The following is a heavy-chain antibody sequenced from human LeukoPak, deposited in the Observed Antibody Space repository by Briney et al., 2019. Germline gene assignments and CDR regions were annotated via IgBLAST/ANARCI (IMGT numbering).Heavy chain of an antibody. J-gene: IGHJ4*02. D-gene: IGHD3-10*01. Sequence: PSETLSLTCSVSGGSISSYYWSWIRQPPGRGLEWIGYIYYSGSTNYNPSLKSRVTISVDTSKNQFSLKLSSVTAADTAVYYCARGRGYYYGSGYFLDYWGQGTLVTVSS. V-gene: IGHV4-59*01. CDR2: IYYSGST. CDR3: ARGRGYYYGSGYFLDY. CDR1: GGSISSYY.